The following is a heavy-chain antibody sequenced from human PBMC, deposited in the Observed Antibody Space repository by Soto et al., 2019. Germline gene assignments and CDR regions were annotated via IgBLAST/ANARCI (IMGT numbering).Heavy chain of an antibody. CDR3: ARGQSDGWYHDY. V-gene: IGHV1-3*01. CDR2: IGGGDGNT. CDR1: GYTFTSNA. J-gene: IGHJ4*01. D-gene: IGHD6-19*01. Sequence: QVQLEQSGAEVKKPGASVKISCRTSGYTFTSNALHWVRQAPGQRLEWMGWIGGGDGNTKYSQKFQGRVTMTIDTSATTAYMELSSLRSEDTSMYYCARGQSDGWYHDYWGHGTLVTVAS.